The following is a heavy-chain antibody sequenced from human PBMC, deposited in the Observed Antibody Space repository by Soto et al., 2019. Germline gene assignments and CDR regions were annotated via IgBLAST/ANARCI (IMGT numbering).Heavy chain of an antibody. CDR1: GGSISSGGYY. CDR3: ARQEYSSSGAFDS. J-gene: IGHJ4*02. Sequence: SETLSLTCTVSGGSISSGGYYWGWIRQPPGKGLEWIGSIYHAGNSYYNPSLKSRVSISVDTSKNQFSLRPSSVTAADTAMYNCARQEYSSSGAFDSWGQGTLVTVSS. CDR2: IYHAGNS. D-gene: IGHD6-6*01. V-gene: IGHV4-39*01.